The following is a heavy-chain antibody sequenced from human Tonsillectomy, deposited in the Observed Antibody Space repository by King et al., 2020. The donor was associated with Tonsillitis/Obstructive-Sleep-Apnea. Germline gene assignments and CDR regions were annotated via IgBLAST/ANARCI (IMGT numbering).Heavy chain of an antibody. CDR3: ARVIASRPTVYYMDV. V-gene: IGHV4-31*01. CDR1: RGSISSGGYY. J-gene: IGHJ6*03. CDR2: VYYNGNT. D-gene: IGHD6-6*01. Sequence: VQLQESGPGLAKPSQTLSLTCTVSRGSISSGGYYWSWVRQPPGKGLEWIGYVYYNGNTNFNPSLKSPVTISIDTSKNQFSLKMSSVTAADTAVYYCARVIASRPTVYYMDVWGRGTTVTVSS.